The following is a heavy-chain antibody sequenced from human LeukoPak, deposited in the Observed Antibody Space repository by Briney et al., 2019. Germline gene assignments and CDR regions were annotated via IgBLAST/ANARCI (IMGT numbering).Heavy chain of an antibody. Sequence: GSLRLSCAASGFTFSNYAMSWVRQAPGKGLEWVSAISGSGGSTDYADSVKGRLSISRDNSKKTLYLQMNSLRAEDTAVYYCAKSPTHDSFDYFQSWGQGTLVTVSS. CDR2: ISGSGGST. D-gene: IGHD3-22*01. V-gene: IGHV3-23*01. J-gene: IGHJ4*02. CDR3: AKSPTHDSFDYFQS. CDR1: GFTFSNYA.